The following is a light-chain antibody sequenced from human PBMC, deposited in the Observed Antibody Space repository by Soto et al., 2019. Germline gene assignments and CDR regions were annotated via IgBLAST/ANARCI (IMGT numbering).Light chain of an antibody. CDR2: GAS. CDR1: QDISNC. CDR3: QQYDDLPV. V-gene: IGKV1-33*01. J-gene: IGKJ4*01. Sequence: DIQMTQSPSSLSASVGDRVTITCQASQDISNCLSWYHHKPGEAPKLLIYGASTLETGVPSRFSGSGSGTEFTFTISSLQPEDIDTYYCQQYDDLPVFGGGTKVEIK.